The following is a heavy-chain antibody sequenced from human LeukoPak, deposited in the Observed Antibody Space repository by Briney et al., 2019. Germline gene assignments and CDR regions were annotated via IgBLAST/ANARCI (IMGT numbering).Heavy chain of an antibody. CDR1: RVSTYTYS. J-gene: IGHJ4*02. CDR3: ASQLGGTTFQ. D-gene: IGHD1/OR15-1a*01. CDR2: VYYTGIT. V-gene: IGHV4-59*01. Sequence: SETLSLTCTVSRVSTYTYSTSCVRQPPGKGLEWIGYVYYTGITNYNPSLKSRVSISLDTSKNQLSLRLNSVTAAETAVYYCASQLGGTTFQWGQGTLITVSS.